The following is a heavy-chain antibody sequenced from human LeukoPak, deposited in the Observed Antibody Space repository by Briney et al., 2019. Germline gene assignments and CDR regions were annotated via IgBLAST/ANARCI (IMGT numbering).Heavy chain of an antibody. CDR1: GGSISSYY. V-gene: IGHV4-59*01. CDR3: ARSSGGWFDP. J-gene: IGHJ5*02. Sequence: PSETLSLTCTVSGGSISSYYWSWIRQPPGKGLEWIGYIYYSGSTNYNPSLKSRVTISVDTSKNQFSLKLSSVTAADTAVYYCARSSGGWFDPWGQGTRVTVSS. D-gene: IGHD2-15*01. CDR2: IYYSGST.